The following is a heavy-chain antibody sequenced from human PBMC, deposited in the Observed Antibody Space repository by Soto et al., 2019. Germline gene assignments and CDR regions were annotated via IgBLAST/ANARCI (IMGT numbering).Heavy chain of an antibody. CDR2: INAGNGNT. CDR3: ARVPPYSNYGSTEFDP. CDR1: GYTFTSYA. V-gene: IGHV1-3*01. J-gene: IGHJ5*02. Sequence: ASVKVSCKASGYTFTSYAMHWVRQAPGQRLEWMGWINAGNGNTKYSQKFQGRVTITRDTSASTAYMELSSLRSEDTAVYYCARVPPYSNYGSTEFDPWGQGTLVTVSS. D-gene: IGHD4-4*01.